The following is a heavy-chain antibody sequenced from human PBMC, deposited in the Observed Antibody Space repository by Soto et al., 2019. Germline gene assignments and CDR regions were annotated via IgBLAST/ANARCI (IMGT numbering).Heavy chain of an antibody. CDR1: GFTFSSYS. V-gene: IGHV3-21*01. Sequence: LRLSCAASGFTFSSYSMNWVRQAPGKGLEWVSSISSSSSYIYYADSVKGRFTISRDNAKNSLYLQMNSLRAEDTAVYYCARDQFRLPTMIVAEPKPDYGAQGPLVTVSS. J-gene: IGHJ4*02. CDR3: ARDQFRLPTMIVAEPKPDY. D-gene: IGHD3-22*01. CDR2: ISSSSSYI.